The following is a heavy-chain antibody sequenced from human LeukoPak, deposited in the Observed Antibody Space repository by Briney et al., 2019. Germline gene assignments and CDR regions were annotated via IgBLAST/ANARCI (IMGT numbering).Heavy chain of an antibody. CDR3: ARVSVGSGWTIDY. CDR2: IYYSGSP. J-gene: IGHJ4*02. V-gene: IGHV4-59*13. Sequence: SETLSLTCTVSGGSISSDYWIWIRQPPGKALEWIGYIYYSGSPNYIPSLKSRVSIATDTSKSHFSLKFNSVNAADTAMYFCARVSVGSGWTIDYWGQGTLVTVSS. CDR1: GGSISSDY. D-gene: IGHD6-19*01.